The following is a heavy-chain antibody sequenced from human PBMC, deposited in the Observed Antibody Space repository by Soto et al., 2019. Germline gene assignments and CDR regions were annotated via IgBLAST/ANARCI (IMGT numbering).Heavy chain of an antibody. CDR2: IYHSGST. CDR1: GGSISSGGYS. V-gene: IGHV4-30-2*01. CDR3: ARDRGDYHYFDY. J-gene: IGHJ4*02. Sequence: SETLSLTCAVSGGSISSGGYSWSWIRQPPGKGLEWIGYIYHSGSTYYNPSLKSRVTISVDRSKNQFSLKLSSVTAADTAVYYCARDRGDYHYFDYWGQGTLVTVSS. D-gene: IGHD4-17*01.